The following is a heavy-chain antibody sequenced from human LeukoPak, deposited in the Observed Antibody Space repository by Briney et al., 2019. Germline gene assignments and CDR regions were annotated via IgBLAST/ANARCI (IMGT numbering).Heavy chain of an antibody. Sequence: GGSLRLSCAASGFTFSSYAMHWVRQALGKGLEWVAVISYDGSNKYYADSVKGRFTISRDNSKNTLYLQMNSLRAEDTAVYYCAKQLGYCSDGSCYFPYWGRGTLVTVSS. V-gene: IGHV3-30-3*02. CDR2: ISYDGSNK. CDR3: AKQLGYCSDGSCYFPY. D-gene: IGHD2-15*01. J-gene: IGHJ4*02. CDR1: GFTFSSYA.